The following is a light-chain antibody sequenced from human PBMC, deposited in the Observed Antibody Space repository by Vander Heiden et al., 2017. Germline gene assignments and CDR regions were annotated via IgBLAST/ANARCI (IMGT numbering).Light chain of an antibody. CDR3: SSYTSSTTPVA. CDR2: EVT. CDR1: ISYVGRYNR. V-gene: IGLV2-18*02. J-gene: IGLJ2*01. Sequence: QSALTQPPSVSGSPGQSVTISCTGTISYVGRYNRVSWYQQPPGTAPKLMIYEVTKRPSGVPDRFSESKSGNTASLTISGLQAEDEADYYCSSYTSSTTPVAFGGGTKLTVL.